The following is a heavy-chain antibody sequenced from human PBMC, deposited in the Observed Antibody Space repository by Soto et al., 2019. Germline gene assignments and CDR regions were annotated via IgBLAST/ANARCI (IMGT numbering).Heavy chain of an antibody. CDR2: ITSTGSTK. Sequence: LRLSCAASGFTFSTSEMNWVRQAPGKGLEWVSYITSTGSTKYYADSVKGRFTISRDNAENTLFLQMSSLRAEDTAVYYCARGNSPVDVYWGQGALVTVSS. CDR1: GFTFSTSE. J-gene: IGHJ4*02. D-gene: IGHD2-21*01. V-gene: IGHV3-48*03. CDR3: ARGNSPVDVY.